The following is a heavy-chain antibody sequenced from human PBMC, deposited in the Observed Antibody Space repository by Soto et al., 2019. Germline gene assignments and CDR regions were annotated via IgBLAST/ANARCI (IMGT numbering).Heavy chain of an antibody. CDR3: ARGGGGGLVAAKKRSFDY. D-gene: IGHD2-15*01. Sequence: QVQLQQWGAGLLKPSETLSLTCAVYGGSFSGYYWSWIRQPPGKGLEWIGEINHSGSTNYNPSLKSRVTISVDTSKNQFPLKLGSVTAADTAVYYCARGGGGGLVAAKKRSFDYWGQGTLVTVSS. CDR1: GGSFSGYY. J-gene: IGHJ4*02. V-gene: IGHV4-34*01. CDR2: INHSGST.